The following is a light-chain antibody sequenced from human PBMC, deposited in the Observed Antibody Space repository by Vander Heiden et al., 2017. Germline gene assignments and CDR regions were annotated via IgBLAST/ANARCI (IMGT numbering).Light chain of an antibody. Sequence: AIHMTLSPSSPSASVGDRVTITCRASQGIRNDLGWYQQKPGKAPKLLIYAASSLQSGVPSRFSGSGSGTDFTLTISSLQPEDFATYYCLQDYNYPRTFGQGTKLEIK. CDR1: QGIRND. CDR3: LQDYNYPRT. J-gene: IGKJ2*02. CDR2: AAS. V-gene: IGKV1-6*01.